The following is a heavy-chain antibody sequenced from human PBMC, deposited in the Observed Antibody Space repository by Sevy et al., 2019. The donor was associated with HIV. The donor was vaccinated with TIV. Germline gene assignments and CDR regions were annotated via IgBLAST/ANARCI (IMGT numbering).Heavy chain of an antibody. CDR3: ARENTMIEEPGWFDP. CDR1: GFTFSSYA. D-gene: IGHD3-22*01. Sequence: GGSLRLSCAASGFTFSSYAMHWVRQAPGKGLEAVAVISYDANAKFYADSVKGRFTISRDNAKNSLYLQMNSLRAEDTAVYYCARENTMIEEPGWFDPWGQGTLVTVSS. J-gene: IGHJ5*02. CDR2: ISYDANAK. V-gene: IGHV3-30-3*01.